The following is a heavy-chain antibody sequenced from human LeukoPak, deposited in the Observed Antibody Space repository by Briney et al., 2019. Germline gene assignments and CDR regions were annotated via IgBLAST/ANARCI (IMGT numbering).Heavy chain of an antibody. D-gene: IGHD3/OR15-3a*01. CDR2: IYHSGST. Sequence: MTSETLSLTCAVSGGSISSSNWWSWVRQPPGKGLEWIGEIYHSGSTNYNPPLKSRVTISVDKSKNQFSLKLSSVTDADTAIYYCAKRDWPYFFDYWGQGTPVTVSS. V-gene: IGHV4-4*02. J-gene: IGHJ4*02. CDR1: GGSISSSNW. CDR3: AKRDWPYFFDY.